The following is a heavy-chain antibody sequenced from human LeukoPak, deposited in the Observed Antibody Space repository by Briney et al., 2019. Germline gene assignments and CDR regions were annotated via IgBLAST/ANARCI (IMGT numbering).Heavy chain of an antibody. D-gene: IGHD5-24*01. CDR1: GFTFSNFW. CDR3: ARASDPWLQLT. V-gene: IGHV3-7*05. CDR2: IKQDGSEK. J-gene: IGHJ5*02. Sequence: PGESLRLSCAASGFTFSNFWMIWVRQAPGKGLEWVGNIKQDGSEKRYADSVRGRFSISRDNAQTSLYLQMNSLRAEDTAVYYCARASDPWLQLTWGQGTLVTVSS.